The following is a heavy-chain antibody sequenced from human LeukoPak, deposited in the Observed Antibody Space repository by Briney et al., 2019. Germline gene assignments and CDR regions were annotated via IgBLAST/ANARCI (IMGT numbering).Heavy chain of an antibody. CDR3: ARDLWYYDSSGYKNNYYFDY. Sequence: ASVKVSCKASGYTFTSYYMHWVRQAPGQGLEWMGIINPSGGSTSYAQKFQGRVTMTRDMSTSTVYMELSSLRSEDTAVYYCARDLWYYDSSGYKNNYYFDYWGQGTLVTVSS. D-gene: IGHD3-22*01. J-gene: IGHJ4*02. CDR1: GYTFTSYY. V-gene: IGHV1-46*01. CDR2: INPSGGST.